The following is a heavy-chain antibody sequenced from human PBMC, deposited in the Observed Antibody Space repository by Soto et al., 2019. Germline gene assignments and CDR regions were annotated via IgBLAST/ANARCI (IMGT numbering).Heavy chain of an antibody. CDR3: AKDRQPDGIWTFDY. D-gene: IGHD3-9*01. Sequence: EVQLLESGGHLVQPGGYLRLTCAASGFSLSTYTMNWVRQAPGKGLEWLSGTIGSSGKTFYADSVKGRFTSPKDNSNNLLFLQMDSLTAEDTAVYYCAKDRQPDGIWTFDYWGQGTLVTVSS. J-gene: IGHJ4*02. CDR2: TIGSSGKT. V-gene: IGHV3-23*01. CDR1: GFSLSTYT.